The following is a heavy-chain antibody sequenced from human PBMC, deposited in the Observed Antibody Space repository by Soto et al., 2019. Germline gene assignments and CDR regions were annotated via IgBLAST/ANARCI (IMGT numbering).Heavy chain of an antibody. CDR2: INPKSGGT. CDR1: GYSFTDYH. J-gene: IGHJ6*04. CDR3: ARGDSTDCSNGVCSLLYNHDMDV. V-gene: IGHV1-2*04. Sequence: ASVKVSCKASGYSFTDYHIHWVRQAPGQGLEWLGRINPKSGGTSTAQKFQGWVTMTTDTSISTASMELTRLTSDETAIYYCARGDSTDCSNGVCSLLYNHDMDVWG. D-gene: IGHD2-8*01.